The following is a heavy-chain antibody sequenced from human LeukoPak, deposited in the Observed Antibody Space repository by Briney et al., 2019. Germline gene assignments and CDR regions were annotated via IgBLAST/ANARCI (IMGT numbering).Heavy chain of an antibody. CDR1: GFTFSRYA. Sequence: GGSLRLSCEASGFTFSRYAMSWVRQAPGKGLAWVSVISSSADSTYYADSVKGRFTISRDNSKNTLYLQMNNLRAEDTAVYYCAKPLEKYTYGGNFDYWGQGILVSVSS. J-gene: IGHJ4*02. V-gene: IGHV3-23*01. CDR2: ISSSADST. D-gene: IGHD4-23*01. CDR3: AKPLEKYTYGGNFDY.